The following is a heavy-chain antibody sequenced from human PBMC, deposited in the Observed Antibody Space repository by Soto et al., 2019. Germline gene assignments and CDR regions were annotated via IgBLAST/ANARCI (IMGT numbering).Heavy chain of an antibody. CDR2: INPNSGGT. CDR3: ARDPIIAAAAKDNWFDP. CDR1: GYTFTGYY. D-gene: IGHD6-13*01. V-gene: IGHV1-2*02. J-gene: IGHJ5*02. Sequence: GASVKVSCKASGYTFTGYYMHWVRQAPGQGLEWMGWINPNSGGTNYAQKFQGRVTITRDTSISTAYMELSRLRSDDTAVYYCARDPIIAAAAKDNWFDPWGQGTLVTVSS.